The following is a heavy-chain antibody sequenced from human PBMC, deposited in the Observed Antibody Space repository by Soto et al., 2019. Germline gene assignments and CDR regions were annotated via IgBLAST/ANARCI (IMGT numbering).Heavy chain of an antibody. J-gene: IGHJ4*02. CDR3: ARGPHIAVDHYKKYYFDY. Sequence: ASVKVSCKASGYTFTYNFMHWVRQAPGQGLEWMGIINPSGGTTRAAQKFQDRVTMTRDTSTSTVYMELSSLRSEDTAVYYCARGPHIAVDHYKKYYFDYWGQGTLVTVSS. V-gene: IGHV1-46*01. D-gene: IGHD2-15*01. CDR1: GYTFTYNF. CDR2: INPSGGTT.